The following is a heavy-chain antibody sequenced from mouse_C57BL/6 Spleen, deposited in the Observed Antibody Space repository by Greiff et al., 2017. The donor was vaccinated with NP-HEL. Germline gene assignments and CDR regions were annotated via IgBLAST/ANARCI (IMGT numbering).Heavy chain of an antibody. Sequence: EVKLVESGEGLVKPGGSLKLSCAASGFTFSSYAMSWVRQTPEKRLEWVAYISSGGDYIYYADTVKGRFTISRDNARNTLFLQMSSLKSEDTAMYYCTREGGKTGTMDCWGQGTSVTVSS. CDR3: TREGGKTGTMDC. CDR1: GFTFSSYA. V-gene: IGHV5-9-1*02. J-gene: IGHJ4*01. CDR2: ISSGGDYI. D-gene: IGHD4-1*01.